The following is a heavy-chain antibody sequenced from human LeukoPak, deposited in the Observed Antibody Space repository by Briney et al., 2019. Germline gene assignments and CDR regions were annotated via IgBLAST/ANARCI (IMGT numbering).Heavy chain of an antibody. V-gene: IGHV4-34*01. J-gene: IGHJ5*02. CDR2: INHSGST. CDR3: AGGGEAMVVPHWFDP. CDR1: GGSFSGYY. Sequence: ASETLSLTCAVYGGSFSGYYWSWIRQPPGKGLEWIGEINHSGSTNYNPSLKSRVTISVDTSKNQFSLKLSSVTAADTAVYYCAGGGEAMVVPHWFDPWGQGTLVTVSS. D-gene: IGHD5-18*01.